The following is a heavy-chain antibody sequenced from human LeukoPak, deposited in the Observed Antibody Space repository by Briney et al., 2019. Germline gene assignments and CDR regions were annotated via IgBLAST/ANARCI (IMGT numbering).Heavy chain of an antibody. CDR3: ARGSVVPAASLFNYYYYIDV. Sequence: SETLSLTCAVYGGSFSGYYWSWIHQPPGKGLEWIGEINHSGSTNYNPSLKSRVTISVDTSKNQFSLKLSSVTAADTAVYYCARGSVVPAASLFNYYYYIDVWGKGTTVTVSS. V-gene: IGHV4-34*01. J-gene: IGHJ6*03. CDR1: GGSFSGYY. CDR2: INHSGST. D-gene: IGHD2-2*01.